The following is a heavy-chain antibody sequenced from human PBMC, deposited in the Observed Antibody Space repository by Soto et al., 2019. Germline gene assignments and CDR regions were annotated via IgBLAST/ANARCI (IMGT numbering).Heavy chain of an antibody. V-gene: IGHV1-69*06. J-gene: IGHJ5*02. CDR1: GGTFSNYA. CDR3: AKFDPLGELLWFDP. CDR2: IIPIFGTV. Sequence: QEQLVQSGAEVKKPGSSVKVSCRASGGTFSNYAISWVRQAPGRGLEWVGGIIPIFGTVVYAQNLQGRVTITADNSTRMAYMELGSLRSDDTAVYYCAKFDPLGELLWFDPWGQGTLVTVSS. D-gene: IGHD3-16*01.